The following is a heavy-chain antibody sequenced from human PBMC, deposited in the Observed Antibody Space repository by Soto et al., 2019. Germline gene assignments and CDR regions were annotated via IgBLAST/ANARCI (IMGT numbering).Heavy chain of an antibody. V-gene: IGHV4-39*01. D-gene: IGHD2-8*02. CDR3: ARHVLSLDYYYMDV. CDR2: T. Sequence: QLQLQESGPGLMKSSETLSLTCTVSGASFSSSNYYWGWIRQPPGRGLEWIGSTDYNPSLKSRVTISVDTSKNQFSLKLSSVTAADTAVYYCARHVLSLDYYYMDVWGTGTTITVSS. CDR1: GASFSSSNYY. J-gene: IGHJ6*03.